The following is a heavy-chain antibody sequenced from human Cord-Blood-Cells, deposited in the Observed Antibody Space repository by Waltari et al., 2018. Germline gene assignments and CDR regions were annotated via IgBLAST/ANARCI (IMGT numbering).Heavy chain of an antibody. CDR3: ARAPYSSSFAFDI. CDR2: IYSGGSK. CDR1: GFTVSSNY. J-gene: IGHJ3*02. Sequence: EVQLVESGGGLIQPGGSLRLSCAASGFTVSSNYMSWVRQAPGKGLEWVSVIYSGGSKYYADSVKGRFTISRDNSKNTLYLQMNSLRAEDTAVYYCARAPYSSSFAFDIWGQGTMVTVSS. V-gene: IGHV3-53*01. D-gene: IGHD6-6*01.